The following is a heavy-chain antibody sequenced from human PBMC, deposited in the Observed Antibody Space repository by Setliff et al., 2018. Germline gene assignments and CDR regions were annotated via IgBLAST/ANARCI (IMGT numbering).Heavy chain of an antibody. J-gene: IGHJ4*02. Sequence: PSETLSLTCTVSGDSLSSGPYYWTWVRQPAGKGLEWIGHIYIYSSGTTNYSPSPKSRVTISADTSKNQFSLQLTSVTATDTAVYYCARGRLLYVGDSHYFDTWGQGTLVTVSS. V-gene: IGHV4-61*09. CDR3: ARGRLLYVGDSHYFDT. D-gene: IGHD4-17*01. CDR2: IYIYSSGTT. CDR1: GDSLSSGPYY.